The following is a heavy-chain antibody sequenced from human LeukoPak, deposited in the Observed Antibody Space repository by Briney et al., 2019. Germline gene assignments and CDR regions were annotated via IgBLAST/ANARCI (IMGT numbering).Heavy chain of an antibody. CDR1: GFTFSSYE. V-gene: IGHV3-48*03. J-gene: IGHJ3*02. CDR2: ISSSGSTI. CDR3: ARGRSVLRYFDPDAFAI. D-gene: IGHD3-9*01. Sequence: GGSLRLSCAASGFTFSSYEMNWVRQAPGKGLEWVSYISSSGSTIYYADSVKGRFTISRDNAKNTLYLQMNSLRAEDTAVYYCARGRSVLRYFDPDAFAIWGQGTMVTVSS.